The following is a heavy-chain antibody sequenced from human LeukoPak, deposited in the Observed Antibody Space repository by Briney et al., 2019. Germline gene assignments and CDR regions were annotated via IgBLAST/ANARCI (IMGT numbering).Heavy chain of an antibody. CDR1: GGSFSGYY. CDR2: INHSGST. CDR3: ARGRGGPGA. D-gene: IGHD3-10*01. Sequence: SETLSLTCAVYGGSFSGYYCSWIRQPPGKGLEWIGEINHSGSTNYNPYLKSRVTITVDTSNDQFSLKLRCVTAADTAVYYCARGRGGPGAWGQGSLVTVSS. J-gene: IGHJ4*02. V-gene: IGHV4-34*01.